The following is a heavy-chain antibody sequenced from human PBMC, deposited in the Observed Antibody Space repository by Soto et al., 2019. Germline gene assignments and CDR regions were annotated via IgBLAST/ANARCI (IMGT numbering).Heavy chain of an antibody. J-gene: IGHJ6*02. Sequence: QVQLQESGPGLVKPSETLSLTCTVSGGSVSSGSYYWSWIRQPPGKGLEWIGYIYYSGSTNYNPSLKSRVTISVDTSKNQYSLKLSSVTAADTAVYYCARDTRYYYYYYGMDVWGQGTTVTVSS. V-gene: IGHV4-61*01. CDR2: IYYSGST. CDR1: GGSVSSGSYY. CDR3: ARDTRYYYYYYGMDV. D-gene: IGHD3-3*01.